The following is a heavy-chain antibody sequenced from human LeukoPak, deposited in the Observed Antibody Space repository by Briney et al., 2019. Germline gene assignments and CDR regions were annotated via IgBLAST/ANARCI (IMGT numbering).Heavy chain of an antibody. CDR3: ARGSYHFDY. Sequence: GALRLSCAASGFTFKSYSINWVRQAPGKGLEWVAVISYDGSNKYYADSVKGRFTISRDNSKNTLYLQMNSLRAGDTAVYYCARGSYHFDYWGQGTLVTVSS. CDR1: GFTFKSYS. V-gene: IGHV3-30*03. D-gene: IGHD3-16*02. J-gene: IGHJ4*02. CDR2: ISYDGSNK.